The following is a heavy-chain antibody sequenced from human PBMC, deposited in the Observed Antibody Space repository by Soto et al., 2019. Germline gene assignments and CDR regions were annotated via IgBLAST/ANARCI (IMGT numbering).Heavy chain of an antibody. V-gene: IGHV1-46*01. D-gene: IGHD1-26*01. CDR3: ARRRGSGNDYYYNYGMDV. CDR1: GYTFTSYY. Sequence: ASVKVSCKASGYTFTSYYMHWVLQAPGQGLEWMGIINPSGGSTSYAQKFQGRVTMTRDTSTSTVYMELSSLRSEDTAMYYCARRRGSGNDYYYNYGMDVWGQGTTVTRLL. J-gene: IGHJ6*02. CDR2: INPSGGST.